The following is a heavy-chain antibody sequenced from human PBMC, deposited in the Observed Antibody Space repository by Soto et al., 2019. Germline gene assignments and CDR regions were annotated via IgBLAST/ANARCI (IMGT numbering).Heavy chain of an antibody. CDR2: ITGSAGST. CDR3: AKDRNRWLRFDLGY. J-gene: IGHJ4*02. D-gene: IGHD5-12*01. Sequence: DVQLLESGGGLVQPGGSLRLSCAASGFTFSSYAMSWVRQAPGKGLEWVSSITGSAGSTYYADSVKGRFTISRDNSKNTPYLQMNSLRAEDTAVYYCAKDRNRWLRFDLGYWGQGTLVTVSS. V-gene: IGHV3-23*01. CDR1: GFTFSSYA.